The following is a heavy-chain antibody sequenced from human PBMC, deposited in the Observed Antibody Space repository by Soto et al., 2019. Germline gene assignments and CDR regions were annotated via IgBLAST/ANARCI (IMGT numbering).Heavy chain of an antibody. J-gene: IGHJ5*02. CDR1: AFSIDDIA. Sequence: PGGCRRLSCAASAFSIDDIAMHWVRQAPGKGMEWVSGISWDSGKIGYANSVTGRVSVSRDNAKNSLFLQMSSLKPEDTAFYFCAKDGPGRYGDYDSTWLEPWGQGTLVTVSS. CDR3: AKDGPGRYGDYDSTWLEP. V-gene: IGHV3-9*01. D-gene: IGHD4-17*01. CDR2: ISWDSGKI.